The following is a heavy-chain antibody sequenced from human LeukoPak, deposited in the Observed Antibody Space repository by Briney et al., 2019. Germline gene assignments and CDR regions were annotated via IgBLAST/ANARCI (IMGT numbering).Heavy chain of an antibody. CDR3: AGEEFEWPPRWVFDY. CDR1: GGTFSSYA. CDR2: IIPIFGTA. V-gene: IGHV1-69*13. J-gene: IGHJ4*02. D-gene: IGHD3-3*01. Sequence: SVKVSCKASGGTFSSYAISWVRQAPGQGLEWMGGIIPIFGTANYAQKFQGRVTITADESTSTAYMELSSLRSEDAAVYCCAGEEFEWPPRWVFDYWGQGTLVTVSS.